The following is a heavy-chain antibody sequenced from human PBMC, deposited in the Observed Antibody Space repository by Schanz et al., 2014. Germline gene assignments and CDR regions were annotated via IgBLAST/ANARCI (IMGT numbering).Heavy chain of an antibody. D-gene: IGHD3-9*01. CDR3: ARDSGPYYDKSMDV. CDR2: IWSDGSGK. V-gene: IGHV3-33*01. Sequence: QVQLVESGGGVVQPGGSLRLSCAASGFIFSNYGMHWVRQAPGKGLEWVAVIWSDGSGKYYADSVKGRFTISRDSPKNTLYLQMNSLRAEDTALYYCARDSGPYYDKSMDVRGQGTTVAVSS. J-gene: IGHJ6*02. CDR1: GFIFSNYG.